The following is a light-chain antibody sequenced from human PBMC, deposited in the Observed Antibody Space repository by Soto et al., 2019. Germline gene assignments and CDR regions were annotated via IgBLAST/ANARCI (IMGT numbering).Light chain of an antibody. CDR2: EAS. CDR1: QSISRW. CDR3: QHYNTCPWT. Sequence: DIRMTQARGTLCASLWERVTIPCLASQSISRWLSWHQQKPEKATNLLIYEASHLENGVPSRFSGSGSGTEFTLTISSLQPGDFATYYCQHYNTCPWTFGQGTKVDI. J-gene: IGKJ1*01. V-gene: IGKV1-5*03.